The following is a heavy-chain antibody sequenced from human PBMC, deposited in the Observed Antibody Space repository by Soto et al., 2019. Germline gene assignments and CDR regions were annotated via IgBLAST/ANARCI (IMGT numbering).Heavy chain of an antibody. CDR1: GFTFSSYG. D-gene: IGHD3-22*01. Sequence: GSLRLSCAASGFTFSSYGMHWVRQAPGKGLEWVAVISYDGSNKYYADSVKGRFTISRDNSKNTLYLQMNSLRAEDTAVYYCANIDVTMIVAEYNWFDPWGQGT. CDR3: ANIDVTMIVAEYNWFDP. CDR2: ISYDGSNK. V-gene: IGHV3-30*18. J-gene: IGHJ5*02.